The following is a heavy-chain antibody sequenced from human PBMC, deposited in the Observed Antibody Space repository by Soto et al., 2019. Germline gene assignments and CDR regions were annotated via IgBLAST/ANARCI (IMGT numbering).Heavy chain of an antibody. J-gene: IGHJ6*02. CDR3: ARAASYYGLDV. CDR2: IYSGGTT. CDR1: GFTVSTNY. V-gene: IGHV3-53*01. Sequence: GGSLRFSCAASGFTVSTNYMSWVRQAPGKGLEWVSVIYSGGTTYFADSMKGRFTISRDNSKNTLYLQMSSLRAEDTAVYFCARAASYYGLDVWGQGTTVTVSS.